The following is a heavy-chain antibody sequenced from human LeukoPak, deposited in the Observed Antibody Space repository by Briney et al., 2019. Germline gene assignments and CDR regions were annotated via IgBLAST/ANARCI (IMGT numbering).Heavy chain of an antibody. D-gene: IGHD1-1*01. CDR1: GFTFSSYA. V-gene: IGHV3-30*02. Sequence: PGESLRLSCAASGFTFSSYAMHWVRQAPGKGLEWVTFIRYDGSKKYYADSVKGRFTISRDNSKNTLYLQMNSLRAEDTAVYYCAESSSGFDYWGQGTLVTVSS. J-gene: IGHJ4*02. CDR2: IRYDGSKK. CDR3: AESSSGFDY.